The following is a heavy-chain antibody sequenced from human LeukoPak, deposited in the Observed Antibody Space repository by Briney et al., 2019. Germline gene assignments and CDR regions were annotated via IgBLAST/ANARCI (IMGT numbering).Heavy chain of an antibody. D-gene: IGHD3-22*01. V-gene: IGHV3-30*04. Sequence: GGSLRLSCDASGFTFSSYPMHWVRQAPGKGLEWLTLISPDGNNKDYADSVKGRFTISRDNAKNSLYLQMNSLRAEDTAIYYCLREETIVVIREPPPRGQGTLVTVSS. CDR1: GFTFSSYP. J-gene: IGHJ4*02. CDR3: LREETIVVIREPPP. CDR2: ISPDGNNK.